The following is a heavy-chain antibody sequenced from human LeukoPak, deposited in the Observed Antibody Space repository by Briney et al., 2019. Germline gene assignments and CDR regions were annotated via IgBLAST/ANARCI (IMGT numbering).Heavy chain of an antibody. CDR1: GFTFSSYS. D-gene: IGHD4-17*01. J-gene: IGHJ4*02. V-gene: IGHV3-48*02. CDR2: ISSSSSMI. Sequence: GGSLRLSCAASGFTFSSYSMNWVRQAPGKGLEWVSYISSSSSMIYYANSVKGRFTISRDNAKNSLYLQMKSLRDEDTAIYYCARDYGDLPARVPYFDYWGQGTLVTVSS. CDR3: ARDYGDLPARVPYFDY.